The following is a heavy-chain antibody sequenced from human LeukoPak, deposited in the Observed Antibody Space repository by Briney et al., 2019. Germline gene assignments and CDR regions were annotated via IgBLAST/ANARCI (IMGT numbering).Heavy chain of an antibody. J-gene: IGHJ4*02. CDR2: ITPIFGTP. D-gene: IGHD2-21*02. CDR1: GYTFTSYG. CDR3: ARGWLAETTVVTPYNY. Sequence: ASVKVSCKASGYTFTSYGISWVRQDPGQGLEWMGGITPIFGTPNYAQKFQGRVTITAVESLTTAYMELSSLRSEDTAIYYCARGWLAETTVVTPYNYWGQGTLVTVSS. V-gene: IGHV1-69*13.